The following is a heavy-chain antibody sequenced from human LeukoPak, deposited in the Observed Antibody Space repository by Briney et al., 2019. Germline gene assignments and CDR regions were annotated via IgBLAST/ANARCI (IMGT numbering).Heavy chain of an antibody. CDR2: INHSGST. CDR3: ARAYDYVWGSYRYKPYFDY. J-gene: IGHJ4*02. CDR1: GGSFSGYY. V-gene: IGHV4-34*01. Sequence: SETLSLTCAVYGGSFSGYYWSWIRQPPGKGLEWIGEINHSGSTNYNPSLKSRVTISVDTSKNQFPLKLSSVTAADTAVYYCARAYDYVWGSYRYKPYFDYWGQGTLVTVSS. D-gene: IGHD3-16*02.